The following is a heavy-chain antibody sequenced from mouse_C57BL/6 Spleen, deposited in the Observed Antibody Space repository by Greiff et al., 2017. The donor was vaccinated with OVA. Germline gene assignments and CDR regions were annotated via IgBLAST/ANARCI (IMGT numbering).Heavy chain of an antibody. CDR3: AIPPHYYGSSYYAMDY. D-gene: IGHD1-1*01. V-gene: IGHV1-74*01. Sequence: QVQLQQPGAELVKPGASVKVSCKASGYTFTSYWMHWVKQRPGQGLEWIGRIHPSDSDTNYNQKFKGKATLTVDKYSSTAYMQLSSLTSVYSAVYYCAIPPHYYGSSYYAMDYWGQGTSVTVSS. CDR2: IHPSDSDT. J-gene: IGHJ4*01. CDR1: GYTFTSYW.